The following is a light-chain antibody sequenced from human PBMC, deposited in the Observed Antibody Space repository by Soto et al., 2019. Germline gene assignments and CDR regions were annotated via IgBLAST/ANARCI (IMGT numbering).Light chain of an antibody. CDR3: YSYAGRYSFV. CDR1: SNDVGGYNY. V-gene: IGLV2-11*01. J-gene: IGLJ1*01. Sequence: QSVLTQPRSVSGSPGQSVTISCTGTSNDVGGYNYVSWYQQHPGKAPKLMIYDVSKRPSGVPDRFSGSKSGNTASPTISGLQAEDEADYYCYSYAGRYSFVFGTGTKVTVL. CDR2: DVS.